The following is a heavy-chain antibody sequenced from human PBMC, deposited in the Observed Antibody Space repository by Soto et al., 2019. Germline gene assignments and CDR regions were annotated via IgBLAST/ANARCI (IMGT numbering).Heavy chain of an antibody. Sequence: GGSLRLSCAASGFTFSSYSMNWVRQAPGKGLEWVSYISSSSSTIYYADSVKGRFTISRDNAKNSLYLQMNSLRAEDTAVYYCARDCEVPAATRCLDYWGQGTLVTVSS. CDR1: GFTFSSYS. D-gene: IGHD2-2*01. CDR3: ARDCEVPAATRCLDY. CDR2: ISSSSSTI. J-gene: IGHJ4*02. V-gene: IGHV3-48*01.